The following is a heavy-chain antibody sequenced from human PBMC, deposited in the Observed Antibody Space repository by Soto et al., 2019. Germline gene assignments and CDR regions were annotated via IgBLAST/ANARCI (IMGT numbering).Heavy chain of an antibody. Sequence: QMQLVQSGAEVKKTGSSVTVSCKALGNTFTYRYLHWVRQAPGQALEWMGWITPFSGDVHYAQQFQESVTITRDRSINTAYMQMSSLRSEDTALYFCAGGGAGSGPFTWELPDHWGQGTLVTVSS. J-gene: IGHJ4*02. D-gene: IGHD1-26*01. CDR1: GNTFTYRY. CDR3: AGGGAGSGPFTWELPDH. V-gene: IGHV1-45*02. CDR2: ITPFSGDV.